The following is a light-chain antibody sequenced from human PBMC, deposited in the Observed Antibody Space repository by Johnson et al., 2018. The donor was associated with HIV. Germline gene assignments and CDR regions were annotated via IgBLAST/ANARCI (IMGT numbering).Light chain of an antibody. V-gene: IGLV1-51*01. CDR3: GTWDSSLSAHYI. CDR1: TSNIGNNY. J-gene: IGLJ1*01. Sequence: QSVLTQPPSVSATPGQKVTISCSGSTSNIGNNYVSWYQQFTGAAPKLLIYDDNKRPSRIPDRFSASKSGTSATLGITGLQPGDEADYYCGTWDSSLSAHYIFGTGTKVTVL. CDR2: DDN.